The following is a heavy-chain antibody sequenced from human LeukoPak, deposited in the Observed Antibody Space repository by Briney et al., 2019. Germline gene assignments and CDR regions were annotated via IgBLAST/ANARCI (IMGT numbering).Heavy chain of an antibody. CDR2: IIPIFGTA. D-gene: IGHD4-11*01. J-gene: IGHJ4*02. Sequence: SVKVSCKASGGTFSSYAISWVRQAPGQGLEWMGGIIPIFGTANYAQKFQGRVTITADESTSTAYMELSSLRSEDTAVYYCARGLDYRSQDYYFDYWGQGTLVTVSS. V-gene: IGHV1-69*13. CDR1: GGTFSSYA. CDR3: ARGLDYRSQDYYFDY.